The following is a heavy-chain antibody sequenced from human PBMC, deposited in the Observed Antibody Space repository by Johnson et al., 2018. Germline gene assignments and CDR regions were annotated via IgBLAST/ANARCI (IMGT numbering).Heavy chain of an antibody. Sequence: VQLVESGGGLVQPGRSLRLSCAASGFTFDDYAMHWVRQAPGKGLEWVSGISWNSGSIGYADSVQGRLTISSDNSQNTLALQMNSLSAEDTAVNHCAKSDLPSGSYDPNAFDIWGQGAMVTVSA. CDR2: ISWNSGSI. V-gene: IGHV3-9*01. CDR1: GFTFDDYA. D-gene: IGHD1-26*01. J-gene: IGHJ3*02. CDR3: AKSDLPSGSYDPNAFDI.